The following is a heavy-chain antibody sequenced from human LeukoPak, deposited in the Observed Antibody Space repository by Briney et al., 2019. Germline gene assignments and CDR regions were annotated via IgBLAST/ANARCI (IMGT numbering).Heavy chain of an antibody. V-gene: IGHV3-30*02. J-gene: IGHJ4*02. CDR3: AKDLGNSFDY. CDR1: GFSFSGCG. Sequence: GGSLRLCCAASGFSFSGCGMHWVRQAPGKGLEWVTFIHYDGSDKYYAVSVKGRFTISRDNSKNTLYLQMNSLRAEDTAVYYCAKDLGNSFDYWGQGTLVTVSS. CDR2: IHYDGSDK. D-gene: IGHD4-23*01.